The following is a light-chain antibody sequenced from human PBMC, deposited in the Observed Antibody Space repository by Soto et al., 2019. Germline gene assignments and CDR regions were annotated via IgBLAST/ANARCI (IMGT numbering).Light chain of an antibody. Sequence: DIPMTQSPSTLSGSVGDRVTITCRASQTISSWLAWYQQKPGKAPKLLIYAASTLQSGVPSRFSGSGSGTNFSLTISSLQPEDFATYYCQQVNSYPPLTFGPGTKVDIK. J-gene: IGKJ3*01. CDR1: QTISSW. CDR3: QQVNSYPPLT. CDR2: AAS. V-gene: IGKV1-5*01.